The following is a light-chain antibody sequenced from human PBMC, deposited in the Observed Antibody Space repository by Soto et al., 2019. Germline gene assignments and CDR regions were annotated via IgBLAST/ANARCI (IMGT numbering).Light chain of an antibody. J-gene: IGKJ2*01. Sequence: DIQMTQSPSSVSASVGDRVSITCRASQGISSCLAWYQHRPGKAPKLLIYLASNLQSGVPSRFSGSGSGTDFTLTISSLQPEDFATYYCQQSNRFPYTFGQGTKLEIK. V-gene: IGKV1-12*01. CDR1: QGISSC. CDR3: QQSNRFPYT. CDR2: LAS.